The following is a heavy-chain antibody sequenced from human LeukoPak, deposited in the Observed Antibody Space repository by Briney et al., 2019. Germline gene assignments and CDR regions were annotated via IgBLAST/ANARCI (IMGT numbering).Heavy chain of an antibody. V-gene: IGHV1-46*01. CDR2: INPSGGST. D-gene: IGHD6-19*01. CDR3: ARGPTIAVAGTGPAGY. Sequence: ASVKVSCKASGYTFTSYYMHWVRQAPGQGLEWMGIINPSGGSTSYAQKFQGRVTMTRDMSTSTVYMELSSLRSEDTAVYYCARGPTIAVAGTGPAGYWGQGTLVTISS. CDR1: GYTFTSYY. J-gene: IGHJ4*02.